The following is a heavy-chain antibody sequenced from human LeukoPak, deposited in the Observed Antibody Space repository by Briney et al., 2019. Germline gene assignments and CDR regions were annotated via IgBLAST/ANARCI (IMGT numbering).Heavy chain of an antibody. J-gene: IGHJ4*02. V-gene: IGHV3-11*05. Sequence: GGPRRLSCAVSGFGFTNNYMSWIRQSPGKGLEWLAYISPSGSYTTYGDSVKCRFVISRDNTKHSVSLQMDSLRAEDTAVNFCAGDQVTAVYDDWGQGARVSV. CDR3: AGDQVTAVYDD. CDR1: GFGFTNNY. CDR2: ISPSGSYT. D-gene: IGHD2-21*02.